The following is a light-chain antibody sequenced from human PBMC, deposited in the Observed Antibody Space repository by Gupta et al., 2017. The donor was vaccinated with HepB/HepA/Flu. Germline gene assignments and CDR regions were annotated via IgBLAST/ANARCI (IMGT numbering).Light chain of an antibody. CDR1: SSDVGGYNF. CDR3: SSYTSSSTWV. Sequence: QSALTQPASVSGSPGQSITISCTGTSSDVGGYNFVSWYQQHPGKAPKFMIYDVSTRPSGVSNRFSASKSGNTASLTISGLQAEDEADYYCSSYTSSSTWVFGGGTKLTVL. J-gene: IGLJ3*02. CDR2: DVS. V-gene: IGLV2-14*03.